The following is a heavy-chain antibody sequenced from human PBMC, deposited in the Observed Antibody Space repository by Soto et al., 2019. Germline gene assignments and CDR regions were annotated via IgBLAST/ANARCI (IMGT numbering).Heavy chain of an antibody. CDR1: GFTFSSYA. CDR3: ARDSFYYDSSGYYRGFDY. Sequence: QVQLVESGGGVVQPGRSLRLSCAASGFTFSSYAMHWDRQAPGKGLEWVAVISYDGSNKYYADSVKGRFTISRDNSKNTLYLQMNSLRAEDTAVYYCARDSFYYDSSGYYRGFDYWGQGTLVTVSS. D-gene: IGHD3-22*01. J-gene: IGHJ4*02. CDR2: ISYDGSNK. V-gene: IGHV3-30-3*01.